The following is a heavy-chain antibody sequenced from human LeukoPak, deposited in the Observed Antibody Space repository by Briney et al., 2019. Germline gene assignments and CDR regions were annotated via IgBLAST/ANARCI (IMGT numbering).Heavy chain of an antibody. D-gene: IGHD2-15*01. J-gene: IGHJ4*02. V-gene: IGHV1-2*02. CDR2: INPNSGGT. CDR1: GYTFTGYY. Sequence: ASVKVSCKASGYTFTGYYMHWVRQAPGQGLEWMGWINPNSGGTNYAQKFQGRVTMTRDTSISTAYMELSRLRSDDTAVYYCARLYCSGGSCYDYWGQGTLVTVSS. CDR3: ARLYCSGGSCYDY.